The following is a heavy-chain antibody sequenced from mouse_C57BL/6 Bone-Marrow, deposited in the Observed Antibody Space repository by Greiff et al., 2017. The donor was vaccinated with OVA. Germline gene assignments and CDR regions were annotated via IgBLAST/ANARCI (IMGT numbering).Heavy chain of an antibody. CDR3: ARIGTYSNPYAMDY. D-gene: IGHD2-5*01. Sequence: QVTLKVSGPGILQPSQTLSLTCSFSGFSLSTFGMGVGWIRQPSGKGLEWLAHIWWDDDKYYNPALKSRLTISKDTSKNQVFLKIANVDTADTATYYCARIGTYSNPYAMDYWGQGTSVTVSS. V-gene: IGHV8-8*01. CDR2: IWWDDDK. J-gene: IGHJ4*01. CDR1: GFSLSTFGMG.